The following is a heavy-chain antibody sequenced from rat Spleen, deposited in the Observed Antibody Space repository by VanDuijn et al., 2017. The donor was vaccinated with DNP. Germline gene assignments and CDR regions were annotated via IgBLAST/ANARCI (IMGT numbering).Heavy chain of an antibody. V-gene: IGHV3-3*01. D-gene: IGHD1-6*01. CDR1: GYSITSAYR. Sequence: EVQLQESGPGLVRPSQSLSLTCSVTGYSITSAYRWNWIRKFPGNKLEWMGYINSAGSTIYNPSLKSRISIASDTTTNPFFLQVNSLTSDDRATYYWAKSGGVHYGLSLDYWGQGVMVTVSS. CDR3: AKSGGVHYGLSLDY. J-gene: IGHJ2*01. CDR2: INSAGST.